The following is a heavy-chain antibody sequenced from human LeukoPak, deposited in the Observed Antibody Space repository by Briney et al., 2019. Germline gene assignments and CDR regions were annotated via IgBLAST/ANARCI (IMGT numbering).Heavy chain of an antibody. V-gene: IGHV3-7*01. CDR1: GFTFSSYW. CDR2: IKPDGNEK. Sequence: GGSLRLSCAASGFTFSSYWMSWVRQAPGKGLEWVANIKPDGNEKYYVDSVKGRFTISRDNAKNSPYLQMNSLRADDTAAYYCAGDYSARDYWGQGTLVTVSS. CDR3: AGDYSARDY. J-gene: IGHJ4*02. D-gene: IGHD4-17*01.